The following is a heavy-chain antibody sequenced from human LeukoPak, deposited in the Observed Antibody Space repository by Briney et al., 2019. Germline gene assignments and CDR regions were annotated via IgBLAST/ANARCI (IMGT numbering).Heavy chain of an antibody. J-gene: IGHJ3*02. CDR3: ARDRWGYYYDSSGCIAFDI. D-gene: IGHD3-22*01. Sequence: ASVKVSCKASGYTFTSYGISWVRQAPGQGLEWMGWISAYNGNTNYAQKLQGRVTMTTDTSTSTAYMELRSLRSDDTAVYYCARDRWGYYYDSSGCIAFDIWGQGTMVTVSS. CDR2: ISAYNGNT. CDR1: GYTFTSYG. V-gene: IGHV1-18*01.